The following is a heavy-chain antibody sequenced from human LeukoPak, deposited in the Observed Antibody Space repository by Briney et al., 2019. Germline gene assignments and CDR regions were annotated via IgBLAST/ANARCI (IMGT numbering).Heavy chain of an antibody. D-gene: IGHD3-3*01. CDR3: AKKGVVITNKDYYYYMDV. CDR2: IRYDGSNK. J-gene: IGHJ6*03. CDR1: GFTFSSYG. V-gene: IGHV3-30*02. Sequence: GGSLRLSCAASGFTFSSYGMHWVRQAPGKGLEWVAFIRYDGSNKYYADSVKGRFPVSRDNSKNTLYLQMNSLRAEDTAVYYCAKKGVVITNKDYYYYMDVWGKGTTVTISS.